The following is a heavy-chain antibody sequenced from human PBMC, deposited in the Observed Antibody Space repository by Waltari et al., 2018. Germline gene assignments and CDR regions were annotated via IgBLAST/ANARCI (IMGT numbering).Heavy chain of an antibody. CDR1: GDRVSSNSVT. V-gene: IGHV6-1*01. J-gene: IGHJ4*02. CDR2: TYYRSKWNN. D-gene: IGHD1-26*01. CDR3: ARASESSGTYSKVDY. Sequence: QVHLQQSGPGLVKPSQTLSTTCAIPGDRVSSNSVTWNWLRQSPSRGLEGLGRTYYRSKWNNDYAVSVKSRITINPDTSRNQFSLQLNPVTPEDTAVYYCARASESSGTYSKVDYWGQGTLVTVSS.